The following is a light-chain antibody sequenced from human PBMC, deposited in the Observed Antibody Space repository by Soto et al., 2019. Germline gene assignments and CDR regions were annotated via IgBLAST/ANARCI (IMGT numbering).Light chain of an antibody. CDR2: RNN. CDR1: SSNIGSNY. Sequence: QPALTQPPSASGTPGQRVTISCSGSSSNIGSNYVYWYQQLPGTAPKLLIYRNNQRPSGVPDRFSGSKSGTSASLAISGLRSEDEADYYCAAWDDSLSGRVFGGGTQLTVL. V-gene: IGLV1-47*01. CDR3: AAWDDSLSGRV. J-gene: IGLJ3*02.